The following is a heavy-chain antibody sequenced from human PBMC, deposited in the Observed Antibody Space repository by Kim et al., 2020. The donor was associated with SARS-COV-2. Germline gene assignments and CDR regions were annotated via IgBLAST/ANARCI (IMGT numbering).Heavy chain of an antibody. CDR1: GYTFTSYY. Sequence: ASVKVSCKASGYTFTSYYMHWVRQAPGQGLEWMGIINPSAGSTSYAQKFHGRVTMTRDTSTSTVYMELSSLRSEDTAVYYCARGSPVYYDILTGYYRDYWGQGTLVTVSS. J-gene: IGHJ4*02. CDR3: ARGSPVYYDILTGYYRDY. V-gene: IGHV1-46*01. CDR2: INPSAGST. D-gene: IGHD3-9*01.